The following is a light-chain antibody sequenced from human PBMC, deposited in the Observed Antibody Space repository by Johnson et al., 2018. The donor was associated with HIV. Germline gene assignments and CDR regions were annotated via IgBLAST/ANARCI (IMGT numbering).Light chain of an antibody. CDR2: ENN. CDR3: GTFYSSMSAGGV. V-gene: IGLV1-51*02. CDR1: SANIGNNY. Sequence: QSVLTQPPSVSAAPGQKVTISCSGSSANIGNNYVSWYQQLPGTAPKLLIYENNKRPSGIPDRFSGSKSVTSATLGITGLQTGAEADYYCGTFYSSMSAGGVFGTGTKVTVL. J-gene: IGLJ1*01.